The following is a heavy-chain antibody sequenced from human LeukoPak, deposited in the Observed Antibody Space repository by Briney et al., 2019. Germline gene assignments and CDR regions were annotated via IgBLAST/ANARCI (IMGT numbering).Heavy chain of an antibody. J-gene: IGHJ4*02. CDR1: GYTFTSYD. CDR2: MNPNSGNT. D-gene: IGHD2-15*01. Sequence: ASVKVSCKASGYTFTSYDINWVRQATGQGLEWMGWMNPNSGNTGSAQKFQGRVTMTRNTSISTAYMELSSLRSEHPAVYYCAIHPRYCSGGSCYSGGDYWGQGPLVTVSS. CDR3: AIHPRYCSGGSCYSGGDY. V-gene: IGHV1-8*01.